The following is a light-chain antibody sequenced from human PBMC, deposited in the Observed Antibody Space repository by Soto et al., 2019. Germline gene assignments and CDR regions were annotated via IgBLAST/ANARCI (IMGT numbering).Light chain of an antibody. CDR3: QSYDRSLSGSV. CDR2: GNS. CDR1: SSNIGAGYD. J-gene: IGLJ1*01. Sequence: QAVVTQPPSVSGAPGQRVTISCTGSSSNIGAGYDVHWYQQLPGTAPKFLIYGNSNRPSGVPDRFSGSKSGTSASLAITGLQAEDEADYYCQSYDRSLSGSVFGTGTKVTVL. V-gene: IGLV1-40*01.